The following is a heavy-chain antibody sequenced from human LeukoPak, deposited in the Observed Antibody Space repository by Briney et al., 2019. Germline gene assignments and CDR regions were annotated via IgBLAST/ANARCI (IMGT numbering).Heavy chain of an antibody. J-gene: IGHJ4*02. CDR2: IHTGGST. Sequence: GGSLRLSCAASGFTVSSNYMSWVRQAPGKGLEWVSVIHTGGSTYYADSVKGRFTISGDTSNNTLYLQMNSLRADDTAVYYCAREGKWLQLRYFDYWGQGTLVTVSS. D-gene: IGHD5-24*01. CDR3: AREGKWLQLRYFDY. CDR1: GFTVSSNY. V-gene: IGHV3-53*01.